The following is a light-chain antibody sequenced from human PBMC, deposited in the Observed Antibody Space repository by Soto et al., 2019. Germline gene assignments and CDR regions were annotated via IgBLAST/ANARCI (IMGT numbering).Light chain of an antibody. CDR1: TSDVGSYSL. CDR2: EGG. V-gene: IGLV2-23*01. Sequence: QSALIQPASVSGSPGQSITISCTGTTSDVGSYSLVSWYQQHPGKAPKLMIYEGGKRPSGVSNRFSDSKSGNTASLTISGLQAEDEADYYCSSYAGSSTWVFGGGTKLTVL. CDR3: SSYAGSSTWV. J-gene: IGLJ3*02.